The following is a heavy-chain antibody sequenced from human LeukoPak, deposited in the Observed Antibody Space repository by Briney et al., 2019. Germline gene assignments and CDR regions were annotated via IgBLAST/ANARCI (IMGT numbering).Heavy chain of an antibody. CDR3: ARASSSFGYYFDY. CDR2: SSGSGGST. Sequence: GGSLRLSCAASGFTFSSYAMSWVRQAPGKGLEWVSASSGSGGSTYYADSVKGRFTISRDNAKNSLYLQMNSLRAEDTAVYYCARASSSFGYYFDYWGQGTLVTVSS. V-gene: IGHV3-23*01. D-gene: IGHD6-6*01. J-gene: IGHJ4*02. CDR1: GFTFSSYA.